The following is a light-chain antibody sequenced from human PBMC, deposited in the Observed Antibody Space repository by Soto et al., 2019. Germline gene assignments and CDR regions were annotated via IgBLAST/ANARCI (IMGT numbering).Light chain of an antibody. CDR1: SSDVGSYNR. CDR2: EVT. CDR3: ASYTSSRVWV. V-gene: IGLV2-18*02. J-gene: IGLJ3*02. Sequence: QSVLTQPPSVSGSPGQSVTISCTGTSSDVGSYNRVSWYQQPPGTAPKLIIYEVTNRPSGVPVRFSGSKSANMASLTISGLQAEDEADYYRASYTSSRVWVFGGGTQLTVL.